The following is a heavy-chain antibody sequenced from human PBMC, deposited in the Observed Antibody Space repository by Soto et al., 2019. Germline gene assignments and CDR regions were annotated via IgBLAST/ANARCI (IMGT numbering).Heavy chain of an antibody. CDR3: ARDPCSSTSCSDWFDP. D-gene: IGHD2-2*01. Sequence: SVKVSCKASGGTFSSYAISWVLQAPGQGLEWMGGIIPIFGTANYAQKFQGRVTITADGSTSTAYMELSSLRSEDTAVYYCARDPCSSTSCSDWFDPWGQGTLVTVSS. J-gene: IGHJ5*02. CDR2: IIPIFGTA. CDR1: GGTFSSYA. V-gene: IGHV1-69*13.